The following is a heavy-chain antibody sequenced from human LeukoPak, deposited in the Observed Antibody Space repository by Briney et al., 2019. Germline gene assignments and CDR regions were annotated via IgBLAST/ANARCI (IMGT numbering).Heavy chain of an antibody. CDR1: GFAFDAHG. Sequence: GGSLRLSCTASGFAFDAHGMSWVRQVPGKGLDWVSGINWSGGSTGYADPLRGRFTISRDNAKNSLYLQMDSLRSEDTALYYCARAPITSPFYFDYRGQGTLVTVSS. D-gene: IGHD2-2*01. CDR2: INWSGGST. V-gene: IGHV3-20*04. J-gene: IGHJ4*02. CDR3: ARAPITSPFYFDY.